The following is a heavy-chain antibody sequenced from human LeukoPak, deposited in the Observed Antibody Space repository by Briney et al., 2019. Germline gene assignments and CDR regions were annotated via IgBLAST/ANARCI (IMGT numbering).Heavy chain of an antibody. D-gene: IGHD3-3*01. J-gene: IGHJ3*02. CDR2: FDLQDSET. CDR3: ATHTISGVVTYASHI. Sequence: ASVKVSCKLSGYTGIELSMQWVRQAPGKGLEWMGGFDLQDSETKYAQKFQGRVTMTEDTSTDTAYMELRSLTSEDTAVYYCATHTISGVVTYASHIWGRGTLVTVSS. CDR1: GYTGIELS. V-gene: IGHV1-24*01.